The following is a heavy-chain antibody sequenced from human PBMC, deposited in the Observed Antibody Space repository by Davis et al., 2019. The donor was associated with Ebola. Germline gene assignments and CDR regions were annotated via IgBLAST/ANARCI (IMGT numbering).Heavy chain of an antibody. Sequence: GGSLRLSCAASGFTFSNYPMYWFRQAPGKGLERVSIISHDGSKAYYADSVKGRFTISRDNSKNALYLQMSSLRTEDSAAYSCARVGFRTGAPNHWGQGTQVTVSS. CDR1: GFTFSNYP. CDR3: ARVGFRTGAPNH. CDR2: ISHDGSKA. V-gene: IGHV3-30-3*01. J-gene: IGHJ5*02. D-gene: IGHD3/OR15-3a*01.